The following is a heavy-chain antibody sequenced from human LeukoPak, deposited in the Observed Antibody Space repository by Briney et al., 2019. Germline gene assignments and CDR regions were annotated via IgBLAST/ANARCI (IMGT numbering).Heavy chain of an antibody. V-gene: IGHV3-48*01. CDR3: PRAYYYDSSGYSNMDG. CDR1: GFTFSSYS. D-gene: IGHD3-22*01. J-gene: IGHJ6*03. Sequence: GSLRLSCAASGFTFSSYSMNWVRPASGEGLGWVSYISSSSSTIYYADSVKGRFTISRDNAKNSLYLQMNSLRAEDTAVYYCPRAYYYDSSGYSNMDGWGKGTTVTVSS. CDR2: ISSSSSTI.